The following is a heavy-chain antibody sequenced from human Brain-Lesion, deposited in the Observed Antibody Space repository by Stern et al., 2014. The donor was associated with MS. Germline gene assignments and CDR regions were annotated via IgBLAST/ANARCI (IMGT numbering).Heavy chain of an antibody. J-gene: IGHJ5*02. CDR2: IIPIFGSP. CDR1: GGTFGTYP. V-gene: IGHV1-69*06. CDR3: AKDGPALVTNWFDP. Sequence: QLVQSGPEVKKPASSVQVSCKASGGTFGTYPITWLRQAPGQGLEWMGRIIPIFGSPTYAQKFQGRVTITADRSTTTVYMKLSSLKSDDAAVYYCAKDGPALVTNWFDPWGRGTLVTVSS. D-gene: IGHD5-18*01.